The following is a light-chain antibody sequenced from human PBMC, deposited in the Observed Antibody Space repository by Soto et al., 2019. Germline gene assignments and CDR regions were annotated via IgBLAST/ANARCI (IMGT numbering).Light chain of an antibody. J-gene: IGKJ4*01. Sequence: EIVLTQSPATLSLSPGERATLYCRASQSVRTYLAWYQQKPGQAPRLLIYDASKRATGIPARFSGSGSGTDFTLTISSLESEDFAVYYCQQRYNWPPWPTFGGGTKVQIK. V-gene: IGKV3-11*01. CDR2: DAS. CDR3: QQRYNWPPWPT. CDR1: QSVRTY.